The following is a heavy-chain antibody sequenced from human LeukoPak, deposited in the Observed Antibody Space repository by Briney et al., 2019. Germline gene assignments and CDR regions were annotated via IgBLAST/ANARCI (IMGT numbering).Heavy chain of an antibody. CDR3: ARYVDGGTFDI. CDR1: GGSISSGSYY. J-gene: IGHJ3*02. CDR2: IYSSGST. D-gene: IGHD3-10*02. Sequence: KPSETLSLTCTVSGGSISSGSYYWSWIRQPAGKGLEWIGRIYSSGSTNYNPSLKSRVTISVDTSKNQSSLKLISVIAADTAVYFCARYVDGGTFDIWGQGTMVTVSS. V-gene: IGHV4-61*02.